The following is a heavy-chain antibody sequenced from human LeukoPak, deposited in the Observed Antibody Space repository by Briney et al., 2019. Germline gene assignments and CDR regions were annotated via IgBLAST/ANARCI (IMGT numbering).Heavy chain of an antibody. D-gene: IGHD1-26*01. CDR2: IGGSGRST. V-gene: IGHV3-23*01. CDR1: GFSFRSNA. CDR3: AKDMGAASRPYGMDV. J-gene: IGHJ6*02. Sequence: GGSLRLSCAASGFSFRSNAMNWVRQAPGKGLEWVAGIGGSGRSTYYAGAVEGRFTISRDNSKNTLYLQMNSLRAEDTALYYCAKDMGAASRPYGMDVWGQGTTVTVSS.